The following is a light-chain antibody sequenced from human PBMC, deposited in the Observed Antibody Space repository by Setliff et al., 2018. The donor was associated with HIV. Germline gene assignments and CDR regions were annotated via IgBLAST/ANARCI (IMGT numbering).Light chain of an antibody. Sequence: DIVMTQSPDSLAVSLGERATINCKSSQSVLYSSNNKNFLAWYQQKPGQPPKLLIYWASTRESGVPDRFSGSESGTDFTLTTSSLQAEDVAVYYCQQYYSTPQTFGQGTKVDIK. CDR1: QSVLYSSNNKNF. CDR2: WAS. J-gene: IGKJ1*01. V-gene: IGKV4-1*01. CDR3: QQYYSTPQT.